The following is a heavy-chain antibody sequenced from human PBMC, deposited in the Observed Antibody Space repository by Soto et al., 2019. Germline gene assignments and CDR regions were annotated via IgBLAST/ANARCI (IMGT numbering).Heavy chain of an antibody. D-gene: IGHD3-9*01. Sequence: QITLKESGPTLVKPTQTLTLTCTFSGFSLSTSGVGVGWIRQPPGKALEWLALIYWDDDKRYSPSLKSRLTITKDTSKNQVVLTMTNMDPVDTATYYCAHRRWSGLRYFDWLPFDYWGQGTLVTVSS. CDR2: IYWDDDK. CDR3: AHRRWSGLRYFDWLPFDY. V-gene: IGHV2-5*02. CDR1: GFSLSTSGVG. J-gene: IGHJ4*02.